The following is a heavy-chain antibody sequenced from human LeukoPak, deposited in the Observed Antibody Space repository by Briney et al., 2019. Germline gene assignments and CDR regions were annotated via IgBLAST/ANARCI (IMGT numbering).Heavy chain of an antibody. CDR1: GFTFSIYS. V-gene: IGHV3-48*01. CDR2: IASSGSPI. J-gene: IGHJ3*02. D-gene: IGHD2-2*01. CDR3: VRDSAWAFDI. Sequence: GGSLRLSCAASGFTFSIYSMNWDRQAPGKELEWLSYIASSGSPIYYADSVKDRFTISRDSARNSLYLQMNSLRAEDTAVYYCVRDSAWAFDIWGQGTVVSVSS.